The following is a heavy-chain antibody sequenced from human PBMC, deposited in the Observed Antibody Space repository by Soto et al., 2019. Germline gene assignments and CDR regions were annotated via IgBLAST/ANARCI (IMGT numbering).Heavy chain of an antibody. Sequence: EVHLVASGGGLVQPGRSLRLSCAASGFTFDDFAMHWVRQVPGKGLEWVSSISWNSGNIVYADSVKGRFTISRDSAKNSLYLQMNSLRTEDTALYYCAKGAVTSIFGYFDYWGQGTLVTVSS. J-gene: IGHJ4*02. CDR1: GFTFDDFA. D-gene: IGHD3-3*01. CDR2: ISWNSGNI. V-gene: IGHV3-9*01. CDR3: AKGAVTSIFGYFDY.